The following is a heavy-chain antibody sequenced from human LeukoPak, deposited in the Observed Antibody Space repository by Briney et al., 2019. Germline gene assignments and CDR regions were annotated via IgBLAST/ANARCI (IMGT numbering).Heavy chain of an antibody. Sequence: SETLSLTCAVYGGSFSGYYWSWIRQPPGKGLEWIGEINHSGSTNYNPSLKSRVTISVDTSKNQFSLKLSSVTAADTAVYYCARGAPLLRYYSWFDPRGQGTLVTVSS. D-gene: IGHD3-9*01. CDR3: ARGAPLLRYYSWFDP. CDR2: INHSGST. V-gene: IGHV4-34*01. J-gene: IGHJ5*02. CDR1: GGSFSGYY.